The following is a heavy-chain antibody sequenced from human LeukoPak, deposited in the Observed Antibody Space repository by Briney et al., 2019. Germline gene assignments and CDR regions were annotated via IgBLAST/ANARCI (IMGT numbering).Heavy chain of an antibody. V-gene: IGHV3-11*01. Sequence: AGGSLRLSCAASGLTFSDYYMSWIRQAPGKGLEWVSYISSSGSTIYYADSVKGRFTISRDNAKNSLYLQMNSLRAEDTAVYYCARDVDWNYVDAFDIWGQGTMVTVSS. CDR3: ARDVDWNYVDAFDI. CDR1: GLTFSDYY. D-gene: IGHD1-7*01. CDR2: ISSSGSTI. J-gene: IGHJ3*02.